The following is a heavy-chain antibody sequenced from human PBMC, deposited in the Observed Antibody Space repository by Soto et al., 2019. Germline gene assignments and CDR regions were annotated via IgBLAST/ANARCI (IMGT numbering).Heavy chain of an antibody. CDR3: ARDRYSYGP. CDR1: GGSISGFY. V-gene: IGHV4-59*01. D-gene: IGHD5-18*01. Sequence: SETLSLTSTVSGGSISGFYWSWIRQPPGKGLEWVGYIYNSGSTNYNPSLKSRVTISVDTSKNQFSLKLSSVTSADTAVYYCARDRYSYGPWGQGTLVTVSS. J-gene: IGHJ5*02. CDR2: IYNSGST.